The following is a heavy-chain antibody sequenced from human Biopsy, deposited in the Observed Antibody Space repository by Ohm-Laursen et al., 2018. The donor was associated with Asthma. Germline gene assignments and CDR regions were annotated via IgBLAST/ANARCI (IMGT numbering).Heavy chain of an antibody. CDR3: AGSAKTIFGVVMGSYYYGMDV. V-gene: IGHV4-34*01. CDR1: GGSFSGYY. CDR2: INHSGST. D-gene: IGHD3-3*01. Sequence: LSLTCAVYGGSFSGYYWSWIRQPPGKGLEWIGEINHSGSTNYNPSLKSRVTISVDTSKNQFSLKLSSVTAADTAVYYCAGSAKTIFGVVMGSYYYGMDVWGQGTTVTVSS. J-gene: IGHJ6*02.